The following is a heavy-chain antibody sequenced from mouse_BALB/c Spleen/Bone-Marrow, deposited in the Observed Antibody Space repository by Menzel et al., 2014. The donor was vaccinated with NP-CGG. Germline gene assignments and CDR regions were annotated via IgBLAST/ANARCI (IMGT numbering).Heavy chain of an antibody. CDR3: ARHAYYDQTEVSFVY. V-gene: IGHV5-9-2*01. Sequence: EVHLVESGGGLVKSGGSLKLSCAASGFTFSNYGMSWVRQTPEKRLEWVATISGGGSYTFYLDSVKGRFTISRDNAKNNLYLQLSSLRSEDTALYYCARHAYYDQTEVSFVYWGQGTLVTVSA. CDR1: GFTFSNYG. CDR2: ISGGGSYT. D-gene: IGHD2-4*01. J-gene: IGHJ3*01.